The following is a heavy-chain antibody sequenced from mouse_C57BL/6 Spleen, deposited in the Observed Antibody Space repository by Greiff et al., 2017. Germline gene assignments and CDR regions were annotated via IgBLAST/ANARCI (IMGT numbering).Heavy chain of an antibody. CDR3: ARSSSGYVDY. D-gene: IGHD3-2*02. J-gene: IGHJ2*01. CDR2: INPSTGGT. V-gene: IGHV1-42*01. CDR1: GYSFTGYY. Sequence: VHVKQSGPELVKPGASVKISCKASGYSFTGYYMNWVKQSPDKSLEWIGEINPSTGGTTYNQKFKAKATLTVDKSSSTAYMQLKSLTSEDSAVYYCARSSSGYVDYWGQGTTLTVSS.